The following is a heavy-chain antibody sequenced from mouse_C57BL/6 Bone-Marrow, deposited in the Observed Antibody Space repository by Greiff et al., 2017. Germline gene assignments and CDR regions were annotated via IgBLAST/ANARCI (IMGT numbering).Heavy chain of an antibody. CDR1: GFTFTDYY. CDR3: ARYLSLHYGPFDY. CDR2: IRNKANGYTT. Sequence: EVKLMESGGGLVQPGGSLSLSCAASGFTFTDYYMSWVRQPPGKALEWLGFIRNKANGYTTEYSASVKGRFTISRDNSQSILYLQMNALRAEDSATYYCARYLSLHYGPFDYWGQGTTLTVSS. V-gene: IGHV7-3*01. J-gene: IGHJ2*01. D-gene: IGHD1-1*02.